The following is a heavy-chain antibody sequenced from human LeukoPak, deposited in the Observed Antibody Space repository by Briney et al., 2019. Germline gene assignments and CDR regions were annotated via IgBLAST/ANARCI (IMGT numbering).Heavy chain of an antibody. CDR2: ISYDGGNK. CDR3: AKDEGRVGAPKGFDY. J-gene: IGHJ4*02. CDR1: GFTFRSYG. Sequence: GGSLRLSCAASGFTFRSYGMHWVRQAPGKGLEWVTVISYDGGNKYYADSVKGRFTISRDNSKNTLYLQMNSLRAEDTAVYYCAKDEGRVGAPKGFDYWGKGTLVTVSS. D-gene: IGHD1-26*01. V-gene: IGHV3-30*18.